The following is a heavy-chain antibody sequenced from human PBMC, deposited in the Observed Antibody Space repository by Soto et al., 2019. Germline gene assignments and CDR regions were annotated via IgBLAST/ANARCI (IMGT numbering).Heavy chain of an antibody. Sequence: EVRLVESGGGLVQPGGSLRLSCEASGFVFRTSWMTWVRQHPGKGLEWVASMNVVGGEIYYVGSVRGRFTVSRDNAKNALYLQMNSLRVEDTAVYYCARDIGPNTLDYWGQGTLVTVSS. D-gene: IGHD3-16*02. J-gene: IGHJ4*02. CDR3: ARDIGPNTLDY. CDR1: GFVFRTSW. V-gene: IGHV3-7*03. CDR2: MNVVGGEI.